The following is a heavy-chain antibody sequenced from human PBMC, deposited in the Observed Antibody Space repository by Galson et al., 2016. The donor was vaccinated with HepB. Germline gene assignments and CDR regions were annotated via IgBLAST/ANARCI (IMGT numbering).Heavy chain of an antibody. D-gene: IGHD4-17*01. CDR1: GFTFSGSI. J-gene: IGHJ4*02. V-gene: IGHV3-73*01. CDR3: ACPPHDYGYVLDY. CDR2: IRSEAKNFRT. Sequence: SLRLSCAASGFTFSGSILNWVRQASGKGLEWIGHIRSEAKNFRTAYAPSVKGRITISRDESKNTTYLQMNNLKTEDAALYYCACPPHDYGYVLDYWGPGTMVTVSS.